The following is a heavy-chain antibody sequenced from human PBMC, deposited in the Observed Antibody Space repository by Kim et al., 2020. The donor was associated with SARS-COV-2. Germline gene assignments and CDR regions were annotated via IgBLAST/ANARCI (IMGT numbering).Heavy chain of an antibody. D-gene: IGHD7-27*01. Sequence: GGSLRLSCAASGFTFSNAWMSWVRQAPGKGLEWVGRIKSKTDGGTTDYAAPVKGRFTISRDDSKNTLYLQMNSLKTEDTAVYYCTTDRLTGDRWFDPWGQGTLVTVSS. J-gene: IGHJ5*02. V-gene: IGHV3-15*01. CDR2: IKSKTDGGTT. CDR3: TTDRLTGDRWFDP. CDR1: GFTFSNAW.